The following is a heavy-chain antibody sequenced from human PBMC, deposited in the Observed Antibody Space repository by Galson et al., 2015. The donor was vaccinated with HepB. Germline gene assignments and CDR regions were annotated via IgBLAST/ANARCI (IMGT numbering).Heavy chain of an antibody. V-gene: IGHV3-53*01. CDR2: IYSGGST. D-gene: IGHD5-24*01. J-gene: IGHJ4*02. CDR1: GFTVSSNY. CDR3: ASLGLQFSLDY. Sequence: SLRLSCAASGFTVSSNYMSWVRQAPGKGLEWVSVIYSGGSTYYADSVKGRFTISRDNSKNTLYLQMNSLRAEDTAVYYCASLGLQFSLDYWGQGTLVTVSS.